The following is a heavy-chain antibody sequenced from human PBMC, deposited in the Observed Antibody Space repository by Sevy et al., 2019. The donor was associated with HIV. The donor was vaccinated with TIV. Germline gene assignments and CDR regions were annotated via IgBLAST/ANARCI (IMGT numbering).Heavy chain of an antibody. Sequence: GGSLRLSCAASGFTFSSYGMHWVRQAPGKGLEWVALIRYDGSNKYYADSVKGRFTISRDNSKNTLYLQMNSLRAEDTAVYYCASALMAGDDFDYWGQGTLVTVSS. CDR3: ASALMAGDDFDY. CDR1: GFTFSSYG. CDR2: IRYDGSNK. J-gene: IGHJ4*02. D-gene: IGHD3-10*01. V-gene: IGHV3-30*02.